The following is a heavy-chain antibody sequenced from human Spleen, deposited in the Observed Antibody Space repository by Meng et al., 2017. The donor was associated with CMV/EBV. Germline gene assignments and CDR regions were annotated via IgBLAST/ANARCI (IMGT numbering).Heavy chain of an antibody. J-gene: IGHJ6*02. CDR1: GGSISSGDYY. Sequence: SETLSLTCTVSGGSISSGDYYWSWIRQPPGKGLEWIGYIYYSGSTNYNPSLKSRVTISVDTSKNQFSLKLSSVTAADTAVYYCARMGVYDFWSGYYDYYYGMDVWGQGTTVTVSS. D-gene: IGHD3-3*01. V-gene: IGHV4-61*08. CDR2: IYYSGST. CDR3: ARMGVYDFWSGYYDYYYGMDV.